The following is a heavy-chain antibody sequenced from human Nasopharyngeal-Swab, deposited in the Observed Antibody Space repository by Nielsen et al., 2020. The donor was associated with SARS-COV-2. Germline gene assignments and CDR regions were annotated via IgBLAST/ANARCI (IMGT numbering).Heavy chain of an antibody. V-gene: IGHV5-51*01. CDR3: ARLFPYYYDSSGYYRDS. D-gene: IGHD3-22*01. Sequence: KVSCKGSGYSFTSYWIGWVRQKPGKGREGMGSIYPGDSDTRYSPSFQGQVTISADKSISTAYLQWTSLKASDTATYYCARLFPYYYDSSGYYRDSWGQGTLVTVSS. J-gene: IGHJ4*01. CDR1: GYSFTSYW. CDR2: IYPGDSDT.